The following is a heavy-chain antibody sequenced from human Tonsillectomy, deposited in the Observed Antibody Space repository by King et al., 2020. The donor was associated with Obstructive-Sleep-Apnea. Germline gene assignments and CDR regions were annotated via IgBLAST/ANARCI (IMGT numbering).Heavy chain of an antibody. V-gene: IGHV3-30*18. CDR1: GFTFSRYG. CDR2: ISSDGSKE. D-gene: IGHD3-16*01. Sequence: VQLVESGGGVVQPGESLRLSCAASGFTFSRYGMHWVRQVPGKGLEWVTLISSDGSKEYYVDSVKGRFTVSRDNSKNTLSLQMNSLRPEDTAVYYCAKVDYPWDSYRSIDFWGQGTLVTVSS. J-gene: IGHJ4*02. CDR3: AKVDYPWDSYRSIDF.